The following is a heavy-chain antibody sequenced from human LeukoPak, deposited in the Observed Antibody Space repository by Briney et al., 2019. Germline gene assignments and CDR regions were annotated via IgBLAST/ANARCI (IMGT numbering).Heavy chain of an antibody. Sequence: ASVKVSCKASGYTFTCYYMHWVRQAPGQGLEWMGIINPSGGSTSYAQKFQGRVTMTRDTSTSTVYLELSSLRSEDTAVYYCASLVRGVIDYWGQGTLVTVSS. CDR1: GYTFTCYY. CDR2: INPSGGST. V-gene: IGHV1-46*01. CDR3: ASLVRGVIDY. J-gene: IGHJ4*02. D-gene: IGHD3-10*01.